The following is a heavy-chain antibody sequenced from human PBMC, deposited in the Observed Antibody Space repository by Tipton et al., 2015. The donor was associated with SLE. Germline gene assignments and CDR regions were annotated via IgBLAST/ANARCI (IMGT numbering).Heavy chain of an antibody. V-gene: IGHV3-48*03. Sequence: SLRLSCAASGFTFSSYEMNWVRQAPGKGLEWVSYISSSGSTIYYADSVKGRFTISRDNAKNSPYLQMNSLRAEDTAVYYCARDYGSGSSYWYFDLWGRGTLVTVSS. CDR1: GFTFSSYE. CDR2: ISSSGSTI. CDR3: ARDYGSGSSYWYFDL. J-gene: IGHJ2*01. D-gene: IGHD3-10*01.